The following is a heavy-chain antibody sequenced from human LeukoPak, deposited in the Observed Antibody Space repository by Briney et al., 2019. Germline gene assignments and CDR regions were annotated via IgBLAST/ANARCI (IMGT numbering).Heavy chain of an antibody. V-gene: IGHV1-2*06. Sequence: ASAKVSCKASGYTFTDYSIHWVGQAPGQGLEGMGRINPNSGGTNYAQKFQGRVTMTRDTSISTAYMELSRLRSDATAVCYCARNTYYYDSSAGTFDFWGQGTLVTVSS. J-gene: IGHJ4*02. D-gene: IGHD3-22*01. CDR3: ARNTYYYDSSAGTFDF. CDR1: GYTFTDYS. CDR2: INPNSGGT.